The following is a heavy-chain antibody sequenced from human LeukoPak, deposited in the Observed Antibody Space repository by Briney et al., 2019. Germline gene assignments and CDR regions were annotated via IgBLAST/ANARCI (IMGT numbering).Heavy chain of an antibody. Sequence: QSGGSLRPSCAASGFTFSSYAMHWVRQAPGKGLEYVSAISSNGGSTNYANSVKGRFTISRDNSKNTLYLQMGSLRAEDMAVYYCARGYDSSGYPAAFDYWGQGTLVTVSS. CDR1: GFTFSSYA. V-gene: IGHV3-64*01. D-gene: IGHD3-22*01. J-gene: IGHJ4*02. CDR3: ARGYDSSGYPAAFDY. CDR2: ISSNGGST.